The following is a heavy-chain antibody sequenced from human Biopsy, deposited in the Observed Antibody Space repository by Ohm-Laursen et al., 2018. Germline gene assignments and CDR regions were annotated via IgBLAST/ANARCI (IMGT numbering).Heavy chain of an antibody. D-gene: IGHD5-24*01. CDR3: ASAGYNPDWNFDL. V-gene: IGHV4-34*01. J-gene: IGHJ2*01. Sequence: VTLSLTCAVYNVSFSSFYWSWIRQPPGKGLEWIGEINHRGFTSNNPSLKSRVTMSVNTSKKQFSLRLSSVTAADTAVYYCASAGYNPDWNFDLWGRGTRVTVSS. CDR1: NVSFSSFY. CDR2: INHRGFT.